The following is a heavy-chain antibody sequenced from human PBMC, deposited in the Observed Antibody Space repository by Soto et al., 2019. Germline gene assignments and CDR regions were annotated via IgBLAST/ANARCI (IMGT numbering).Heavy chain of an antibody. CDR3: ARGYLPGGNTFYFDY. J-gene: IGHJ4*02. D-gene: IGHD2-15*01. V-gene: IGHV4-34*01. CDR1: GGSISSGGHY. CDR2: NTHSGRS. Sequence: SETLSLACAVSGGSISSGGHYWSWIRQSPGKGLEWIGENTHSGRSSYNPSLKSRVTISVDTSKNQFSLELTSLTAADTAVYYCARGYLPGGNTFYFDYWGQRALVTVSS.